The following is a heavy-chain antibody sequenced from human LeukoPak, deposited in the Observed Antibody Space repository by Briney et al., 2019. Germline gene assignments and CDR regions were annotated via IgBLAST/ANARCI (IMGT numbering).Heavy chain of an antibody. CDR3: ARSSMRAYCGGDCRAFDI. CDR2: IIPIFGTA. V-gene: IGHV1-69*13. J-gene: IGHJ3*02. Sequence: SVKVSCKASGGTFSSYAISWVRQAPGQGLEWMGGIIPIFGTANYAQKFQGRVTITADESTSTAYMELSSLRSEDTAVYYCARSSMRAYCGGDCRAFDIWGQGTMVTVSS. CDR1: GGTFSSYA. D-gene: IGHD2-21*01.